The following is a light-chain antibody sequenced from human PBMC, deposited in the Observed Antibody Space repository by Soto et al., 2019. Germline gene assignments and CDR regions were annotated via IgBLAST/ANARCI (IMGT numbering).Light chain of an antibody. V-gene: IGKV1-27*01. CDR2: AAS. J-gene: IGKJ3*01. CDR3: QKYNSAPFT. Sequence: DIQMTQSPSSLSASVGDRVTITCRASQGISNYLAWYQQKPGKVPKLLIYAASTLQSGVPSRFSVSGSGTDFTLTISRLQPEDAATYYCQKYNSAPFTFCPGTKVDIK. CDR1: QGISNY.